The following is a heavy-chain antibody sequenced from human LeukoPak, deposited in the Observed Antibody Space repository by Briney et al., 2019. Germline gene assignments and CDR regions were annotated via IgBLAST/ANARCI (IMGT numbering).Heavy chain of an antibody. V-gene: IGHV3-23*01. CDR2: IDPGAGAT. D-gene: IGHD1-1*01. CDR1: HFILRDYV. Sequence: GGSLRLSCATSHFILRDYVMSWVRQAPGKGLEWVSTIDPGAGATFYPDSVKGRFTVSRDDSKNTMFLQMNSLRVGDTALYYCAKGPTLTTYCFDSLGQGTLVTVSS. CDR3: AKGPTLTTYCFDS. J-gene: IGHJ4*01.